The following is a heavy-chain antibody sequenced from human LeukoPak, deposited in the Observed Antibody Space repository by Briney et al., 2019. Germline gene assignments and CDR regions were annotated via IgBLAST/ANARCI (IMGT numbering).Heavy chain of an antibody. CDR1: GYTFTVYY. J-gene: IGHJ4*02. Sequence: ASVKVSCKASGYTFTVYYMHWVRQAPGQGLEWMGWIIPNSGGTNYAPRFQGRVTMTRDTSVSTAYMELSRLRSDDTAVYYCARPQYSTSWYSVDYWGQGTLLTVSS. V-gene: IGHV1-2*02. CDR2: IIPNSGGT. D-gene: IGHD6-13*01. CDR3: ARPQYSTSWYSVDY.